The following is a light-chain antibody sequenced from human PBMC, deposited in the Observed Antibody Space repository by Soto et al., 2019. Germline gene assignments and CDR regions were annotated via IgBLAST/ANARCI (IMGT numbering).Light chain of an antibody. Sequence: SGLTQSQATLSLSPGERATLSCRASQSLSSSYLAWYQQKPGQAPRLLIYGASSRATGIPDRFSGSGSGTDFTLTISRLEPEDFAVYHCQQYDTSPLTFGGGTNADIK. CDR1: QSLSSSY. CDR2: GAS. V-gene: IGKV3-20*01. J-gene: IGKJ4*01. CDR3: QQYDTSPLT.